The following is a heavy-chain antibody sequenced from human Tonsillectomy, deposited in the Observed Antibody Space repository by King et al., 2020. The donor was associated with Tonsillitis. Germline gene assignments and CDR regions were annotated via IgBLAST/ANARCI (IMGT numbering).Heavy chain of an antibody. V-gene: IGHV3-30*18. D-gene: IGHD1-14*01. Sequence: VQLVQSGGGVVQPARSLRLSCAASGFIFSSYGMHWVRQAPGKGLEWVAVISHDGSNKNYADSVKGRFTVSRDNSKNTLYLQMTSLRAEDTAVYYCAKVTGQLLIRSHFGMAVWGQGTTVTVSS. CDR3: AKVTGQLLIRSHFGMAV. J-gene: IGHJ6*02. CDR1: GFIFSSYG. CDR2: ISHDGSNK.